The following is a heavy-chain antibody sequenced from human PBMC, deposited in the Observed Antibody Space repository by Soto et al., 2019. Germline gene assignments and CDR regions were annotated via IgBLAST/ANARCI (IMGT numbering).Heavy chain of an antibody. CDR1: GFTFNTYG. V-gene: IGHV3-48*04. J-gene: IGHJ3*02. Sequence: GGSLRLSCAASGFTFNTYGMHWVRQAPGKGLEWVSNIRANDESIYYADSVKGRVSVSRDNAKNSLFLEMNSLRVDDTAVYYCERETLRDAIDIWGQGTMVTVSS. CDR2: IRANDESI. CDR3: ERETLRDAIDI.